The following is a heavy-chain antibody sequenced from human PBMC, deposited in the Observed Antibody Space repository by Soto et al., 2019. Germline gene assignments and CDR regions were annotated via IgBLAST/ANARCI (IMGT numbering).Heavy chain of an antibody. J-gene: IGHJ4*02. CDR3: AKAIVVVISPGFYFDY. CDR1: GFAFTTYA. CDR2: ISGSGGST. D-gene: IGHD3-22*01. Sequence: GGSLRLSCAASGFAFTTYAMSCVRHSPGKGLEWVSGISGSGGSTYYADSVKGRFTISRDNSKNTLYLQMNSLRAEDTAVYYCAKAIVVVISPGFYFDYWGQGTLVTVSS. V-gene: IGHV3-23*01.